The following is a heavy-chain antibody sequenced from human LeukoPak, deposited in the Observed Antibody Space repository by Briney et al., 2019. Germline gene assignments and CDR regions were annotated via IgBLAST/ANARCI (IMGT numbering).Heavy chain of an antibody. CDR1: GGSISSYY. Sequence: SETLSLTCTVSGGSISSYYWSWIRQPPGKGLEWIGYIYYSGSTNYNPSLKSRVTISGDTSKNQFSLKLSSVTAADTAVYYCARAGNSYGFTYSDYWGQGTLVTVSS. J-gene: IGHJ4*02. V-gene: IGHV4-59*01. CDR3: ARAGNSYGFTYSDY. CDR2: IYYSGST. D-gene: IGHD5-18*01.